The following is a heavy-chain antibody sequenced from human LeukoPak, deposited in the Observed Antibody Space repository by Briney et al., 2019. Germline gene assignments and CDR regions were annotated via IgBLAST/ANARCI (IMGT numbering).Heavy chain of an antibody. CDR3: ARQGTVTTRGSYYYYYGMDV. CDR1: GGSISSYY. V-gene: IGHV4-59*08. J-gene: IGHJ6*02. CDR2: IYYSGST. Sequence: SETLSLTCTVSGGSISSYYWSWIRQPPGKGLEWIGYIYYSGSTYYNPSLKSRVTISVDTSKNQFSLKLSSVTAADTAVYYCARQGTVTTRGSYYYYYGMDVWGQGTTVTVSS. D-gene: IGHD4-17*01.